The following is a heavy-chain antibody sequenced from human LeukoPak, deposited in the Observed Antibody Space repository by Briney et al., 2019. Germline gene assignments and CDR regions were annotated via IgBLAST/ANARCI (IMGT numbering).Heavy chain of an antibody. J-gene: IGHJ4*02. CDR2: ISGSGGST. V-gene: IGHV3-23*01. Sequence: TGGSLRLSCAASGFTFSSYAMSWVRQAPGKGLEWVSAISGSGGSTYYADSVKGRFTISRDNSKNTLYLQMNSLRAEDTAVYYCARDQYSYAHAAHWGQGTQVTVSS. CDR1: GFTFSSYA. D-gene: IGHD5-18*01. CDR3: ARDQYSYAHAAH.